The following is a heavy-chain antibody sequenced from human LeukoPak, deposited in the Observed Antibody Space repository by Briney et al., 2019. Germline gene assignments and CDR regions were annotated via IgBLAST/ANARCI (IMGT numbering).Heavy chain of an antibody. CDR2: ISNGSNYM. J-gene: IGHJ4*02. CDR3: AKNLGATAATSTY. Sequence: PGGSLRLSCAASGFTFSSYSMNWVRQAPGKGLEWVSTISNGSNYMYYADSVKGRFTISRDNAKDSLHLQMNSLRAEDTAVYYCAKNLGATAATSTYWGQGTLVTVSS. D-gene: IGHD6-13*01. V-gene: IGHV3-21*01. CDR1: GFTFSSYS.